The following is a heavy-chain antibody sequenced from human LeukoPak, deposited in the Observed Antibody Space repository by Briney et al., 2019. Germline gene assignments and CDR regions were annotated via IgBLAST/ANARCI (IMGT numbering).Heavy chain of an antibody. CDR3: AGAYGYNYFHY. V-gene: IGHV3-53*01. CDR1: GFTVSRNY. CDR2: IYTDGST. Sequence: PGGSLRLSCAASGFTVSRNYMSWVRQAPGKGLEWVSVIYTDGSTYYADSVRGRFTISRDNSENTLYLQMNSLRAEDTALYYCAGAYGYNYFHYWGQGTLVTVSS. J-gene: IGHJ4*02. D-gene: IGHD5-12*01.